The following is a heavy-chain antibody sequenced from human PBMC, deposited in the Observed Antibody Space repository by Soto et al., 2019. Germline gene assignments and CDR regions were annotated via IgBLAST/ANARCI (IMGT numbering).Heavy chain of an antibody. V-gene: IGHV1-8*01. Sequence: QVQLVQSGAEVKKPGASVKVSCQASGYTFITYDIHWVRQATGQGLEWVGWMNPNSGNTGYAQKFQGRVTTTRNTSIRTAYMEVSSLRSEDTAVYYCARGRGGTVFGVIIVEGPDYFDNWGQGTLVTVSS. D-gene: IGHD3-3*01. CDR2: MNPNSGNT. J-gene: IGHJ4*02. CDR3: ARGRGGTVFGVIIVEGPDYFDN. CDR1: GYTFITYD.